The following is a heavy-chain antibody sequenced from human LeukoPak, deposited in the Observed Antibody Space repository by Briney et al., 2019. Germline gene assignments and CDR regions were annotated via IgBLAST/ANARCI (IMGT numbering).Heavy chain of an antibody. V-gene: IGHV3-21*01. Sequence: PGRSLRLSCAASGFTFSSYSMNWVRQAPGKGLEWVSSISSSSSYIYYADSVKGRFTISRDNAKNSLYLQMNSLRAEDTAVYYCARDLENNPYYDSSGYNVAYAFDIWGQGTMVTVSS. J-gene: IGHJ3*02. CDR2: ISSSSSYI. CDR1: GFTFSSYS. CDR3: ARDLENNPYYDSSGYNVAYAFDI. D-gene: IGHD3-22*01.